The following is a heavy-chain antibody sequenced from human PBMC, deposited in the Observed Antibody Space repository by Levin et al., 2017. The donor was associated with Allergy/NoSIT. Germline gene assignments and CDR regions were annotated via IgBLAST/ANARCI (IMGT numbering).Heavy chain of an antibody. D-gene: IGHD3-10*01. V-gene: IGHV3-7*01. CDR3: ARDHDGEDEYFDF. Sequence: GGSLRLSCAASGFTFRTFWMSWVRQAPGKGPEWVANIKQDGSDKYYVDSVEGRFTVSRDNAKNSLYLQMNSLRVEDTAVYYCARDHDGEDEYFDFWGQGTLVNVSS. CDR2: IKQDGSDK. J-gene: IGHJ4*02. CDR1: GFTFRTFW.